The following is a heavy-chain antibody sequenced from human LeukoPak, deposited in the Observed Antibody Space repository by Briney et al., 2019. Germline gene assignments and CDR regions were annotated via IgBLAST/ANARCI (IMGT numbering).Heavy chain of an antibody. J-gene: IGHJ3*02. CDR3: ARGRYHDAFDI. V-gene: IGHV1-2*06. CDR1: GYTFTDSY. Sequence: ASVTVSCKASGYTFTDSYMHWVRQAPGQGLEWMGRINPNSGGTNYAQKFQGRVTMTRDTSLGTAYVELSRLTSDDTAVYYCARGRYHDAFDIWGQGTMVTVSS. CDR2: INPNSGGT. D-gene: IGHD1-14*01.